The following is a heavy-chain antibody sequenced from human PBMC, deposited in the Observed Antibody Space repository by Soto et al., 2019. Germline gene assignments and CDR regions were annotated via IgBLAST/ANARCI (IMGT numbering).Heavy chain of an antibody. CDR3: AKDIDTVTTFGGDAFDI. CDR2: ISGSGGST. J-gene: IGHJ3*02. Sequence: EVQLLESGGGLVQPGGSLRLSCAASGFTFSSYAMSWVRQAPGKGLEWVSAISGSGGSTYYADSVKGRFTISRDNSKNTLYLQMNSLRAEDTAVYYCAKDIDTVTTFGGDAFDIWGQGTMVTVSS. D-gene: IGHD4-17*01. V-gene: IGHV3-23*01. CDR1: GFTFSSYA.